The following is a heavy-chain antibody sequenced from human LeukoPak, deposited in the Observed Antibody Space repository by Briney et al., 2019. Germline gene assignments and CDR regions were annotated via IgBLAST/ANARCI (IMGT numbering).Heavy chain of an antibody. J-gene: IGHJ4*02. CDR1: GFTFSSYS. Sequence: GGSLRLSCAASGFTFSSYSMNWVRQAPGKGLEWVASISSSSSYIYYADSVKGRFTISRDNAKNSLYLQMNSLRAEDTAVYYCATHSGSSALKGYWGQGTLVTVSS. CDR3: ATHSGSSALKGY. CDR2: ISSSSSYI. V-gene: IGHV3-21*01. D-gene: IGHD1-26*01.